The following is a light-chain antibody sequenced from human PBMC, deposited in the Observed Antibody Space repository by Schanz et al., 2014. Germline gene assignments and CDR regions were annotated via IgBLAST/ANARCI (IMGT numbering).Light chain of an antibody. CDR1: SSNIGSNY. CDR2: SNN. V-gene: IGLV1-47*02. CDR3: AAWDDSLRGHV. J-gene: IGLJ2*01. Sequence: QSVLTQPPSASATPGQRVTISCSGSSSNIGSNYVYWYQQLPGTAPKLLIYSNNQRPSGVPDRFSGSKSGTSASLAISGLRSEDEADYYCAAWDDSLRGHVFGGGTKLTVL.